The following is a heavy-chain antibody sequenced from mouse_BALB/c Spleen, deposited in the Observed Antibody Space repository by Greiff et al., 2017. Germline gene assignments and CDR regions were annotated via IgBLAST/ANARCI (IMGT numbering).Heavy chain of an antibody. V-gene: IGHV1-9*01. CDR2: ILPGSGST. CDR3: ARRGGNYAMDY. CDR1: GYTFSSYW. D-gene: IGHD2-14*01. Sequence: VQLKQSGAELMKPGASVKISCKATGYTFSSYWIEWVKQRPGHGLEWIGEILPGSGSTNYNEKFKGKATFTADTSSNTAYMQLSSLTSEDSAVYYCARRGGNYAMDYWGQGTSVTVSS. J-gene: IGHJ4*01.